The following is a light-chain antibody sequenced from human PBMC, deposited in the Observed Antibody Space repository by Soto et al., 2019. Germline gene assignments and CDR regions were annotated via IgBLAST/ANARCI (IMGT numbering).Light chain of an antibody. CDR2: GAS. J-gene: IGKJ1*01. CDR3: QQYGSSGT. V-gene: IGKV3-20*01. CDR1: QSISSY. Sequence: EIVLSQSPSTLSLFPVERATLSCRASQSISSYLAWYQHKPGQAPRLLIYGASNRATGIPDRFSGSGSGTDFTLTISRLEPEDFAVYYCQQYGSSGTFGQGTKVDI.